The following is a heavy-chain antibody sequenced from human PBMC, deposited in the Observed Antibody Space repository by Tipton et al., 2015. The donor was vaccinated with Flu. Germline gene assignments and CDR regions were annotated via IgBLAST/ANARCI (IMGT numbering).Heavy chain of an antibody. CDR3: ARVYYHDSSGYYRPTYFDY. CDR1: GYTFTGYY. Sequence: QLVQSGAEVKKPGASVKVSCKASGYTFTGYYMHGGRQALGQGLEWMGWINPNSGGTNYAQKFQGRVTMTRDTSISTAYMELSRLRSDDTAVYYCARVYYHDSSGYYRPTYFDYWGQGTLVTVSS. J-gene: IGHJ4*02. D-gene: IGHD3-22*01. CDR2: INPNSGGT. V-gene: IGHV1-2*02.